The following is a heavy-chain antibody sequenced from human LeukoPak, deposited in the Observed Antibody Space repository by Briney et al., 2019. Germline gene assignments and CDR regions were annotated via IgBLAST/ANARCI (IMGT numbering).Heavy chain of an antibody. CDR1: GYTFTSYY. CDR2: INPSGGST. D-gene: IGHD1-26*01. V-gene: IGHV1-46*03. Sequence: ASVKVSCKASGYTFTSYYMHWVRQAPGQGLEWMGIINPSGGSTSYAQKFQGRVTMTRDTSTSTVYMELSSLRSEDTAVYYCAREVGATDSYYYYYMDVWGKGTTDTVSS. CDR3: AREVGATDSYYYYYMDV. J-gene: IGHJ6*03.